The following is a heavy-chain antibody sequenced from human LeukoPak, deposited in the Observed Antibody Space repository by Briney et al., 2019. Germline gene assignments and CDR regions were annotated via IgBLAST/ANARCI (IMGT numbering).Heavy chain of an antibody. CDR2: IDPADSYT. CDR1: AYSFTSYW. Sequence: GESLKISCKGSAYSFTSYWITWVRQMPGKGLEWMGRIDPADSYTNHSPSFQGHVTISADKFISTAYLQWSSLKASDTAMYYCARRTSYSDSSGYYHYFFDYWGQGTLVTVSS. D-gene: IGHD3-22*01. J-gene: IGHJ4*02. CDR3: ARRTSYSDSSGYYHYFFDY. V-gene: IGHV5-10-1*01.